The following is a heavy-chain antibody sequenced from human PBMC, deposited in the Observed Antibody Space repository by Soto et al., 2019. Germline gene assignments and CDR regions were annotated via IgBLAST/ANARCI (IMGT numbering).Heavy chain of an antibody. J-gene: IGHJ4*02. CDR3: AGGGMTTVPY. Sequence: SETLSLTCTVSSSSVISYYWNWIRQSPWKGLEWIGYIYYSGYTNYNPSLKSRITISVDTSKNQFSLKLSSVTPADTAVYYCAGGGMTTVPYWGQGNLVAVSS. CDR2: IYYSGYT. CDR1: SSSVISYY. V-gene: IGHV4-59*02. D-gene: IGHD4-17*01.